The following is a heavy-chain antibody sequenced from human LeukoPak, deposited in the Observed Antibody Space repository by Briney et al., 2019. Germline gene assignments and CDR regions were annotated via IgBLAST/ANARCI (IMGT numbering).Heavy chain of an antibody. CDR2: ISWNSGSI. Sequence: GGSLRLSCAASGFTFDDYAMHWVRQAPGKGLEWVSGISWNSGSIGYADSVKGRFTISRDNAKNSLYLQMNSLRAEDTALYYCAKDTGYSGYDSPYYYYGMDVWGQGTTVTVSS. D-gene: IGHD5-12*01. V-gene: IGHV3-9*01. CDR3: AKDTGYSGYDSPYYYYGMDV. CDR1: GFTFDDYA. J-gene: IGHJ6*02.